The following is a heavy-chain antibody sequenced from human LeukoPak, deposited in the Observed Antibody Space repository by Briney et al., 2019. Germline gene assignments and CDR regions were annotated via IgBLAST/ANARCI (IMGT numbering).Heavy chain of an antibody. V-gene: IGHV4-4*02. J-gene: IGHJ3*02. Sequence: SGTLSLTCSVSRGSISSLNWWTWVRQPPGKGPEWIGEIFHSGTANHNPSLMSRLTILLDKSRNQFSLNLTSVTAADTAVYYCASRTATALEGFDIWGQGTMVIVSS. D-gene: IGHD1-1*01. CDR3: ASRTATALEGFDI. CDR2: IFHSGTA. CDR1: RGSISSLNW.